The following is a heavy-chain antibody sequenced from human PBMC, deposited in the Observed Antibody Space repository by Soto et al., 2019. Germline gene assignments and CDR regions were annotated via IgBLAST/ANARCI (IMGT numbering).Heavy chain of an antibody. CDR1: GYTFTSYD. CDR3: ARCDTYHIVVVPAANAFDI. V-gene: IGHV1-8*01. Sequence: QVQLVQSGAEVKKPGASVKVSCKASGYTFTSYDINWVRQATGQGLEWMGWMNPNSGNTGYAQKFQGRVTMTRNTSISTAYMELSSLRSEDTAVYYCARCDTYHIVVVPAANAFDIWGQGTMVTVSS. D-gene: IGHD2-2*01. J-gene: IGHJ3*02. CDR2: MNPNSGNT.